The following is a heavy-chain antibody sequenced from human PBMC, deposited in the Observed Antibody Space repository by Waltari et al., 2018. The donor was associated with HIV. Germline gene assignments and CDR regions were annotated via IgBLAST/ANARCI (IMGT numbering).Heavy chain of an antibody. CDR1: GFSFSSYG. CDR2: IRYDGINK. D-gene: IGHD4-17*01. V-gene: IGHV3-30*02. Sequence: QARLVESGGQVVQPGGSLRLSCVVSGFSFSSYGIHWVRQAPGRGLEWVAFIRYDGINKYYGDSVKGRFTISRDNAKNSVFLHMDNLRDVDTAVYYCTATVTTRGTFDYWGQGTAVPVS. CDR3: TATVTTRGTFDY. J-gene: IGHJ4*02.